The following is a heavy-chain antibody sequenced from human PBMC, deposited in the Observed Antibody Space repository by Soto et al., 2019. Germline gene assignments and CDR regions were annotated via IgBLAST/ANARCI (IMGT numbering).Heavy chain of an antibody. V-gene: IGHV3-30*03. CDR1: GFTFSSYG. CDR2: TSYDGSNK. J-gene: IGHJ4*02. Sequence: GGSLRLSCAASGFTFSSYGMHWVRQAPGKGLEWVAVTSYDGSNKYYADSVKGRFTISRDNSKNTLYLQMNSLRAEDTAVYYCASLSLPRAPYKWNDGNFDYWGQGTLVTVSS. CDR3: ASLSLPRAPYKWNDGNFDY. D-gene: IGHD1-20*01.